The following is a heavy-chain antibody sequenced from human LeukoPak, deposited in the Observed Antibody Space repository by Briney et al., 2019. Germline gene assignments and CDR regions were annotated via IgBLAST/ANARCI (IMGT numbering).Heavy chain of an antibody. Sequence: PGGSLRLSCAASGFTFSSYAMSWVRQAPGKGLEWVSYISSSSSTIYYADSVKGRFTISRDNAKNSLYLQMNSLRAEDTAVYYCAREFMVAIDYWGQGTLVTVSS. CDR2: ISSSSSTI. D-gene: IGHD4/OR15-4a*01. J-gene: IGHJ4*02. CDR1: GFTFSSYA. CDR3: AREFMVAIDY. V-gene: IGHV3-48*01.